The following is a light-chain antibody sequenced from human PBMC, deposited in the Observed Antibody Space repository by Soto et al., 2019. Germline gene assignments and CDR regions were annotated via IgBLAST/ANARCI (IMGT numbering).Light chain of an antibody. J-gene: IGKJ1*01. CDR3: QQYNKWRT. Sequence: EIVLTQSPGTLSLSPGPRSTLVCRASQSVSSSYLAWYQQKPGQAPRLLIYGASSRATGIPDRFSGSGSATDFPLTISRLEHEDFAVYYCQQYNKWRTFGQGTKVDIK. CDR2: GAS. CDR1: QSVSSSY. V-gene: IGKV3-20*01.